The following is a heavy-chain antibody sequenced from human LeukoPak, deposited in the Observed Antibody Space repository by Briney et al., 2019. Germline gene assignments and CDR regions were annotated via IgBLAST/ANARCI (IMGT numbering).Heavy chain of an antibody. Sequence: GRSLRLSCAASGFTFSNYGMHWVRQAPGKGLEWVAAISYDGSNKYCADSVKGRFTISRDNSKNMLHLQMNSLRAEDTAVYYCAGLPGYSYGLDYWGQGTLVTVSA. CDR2: ISYDGSNK. J-gene: IGHJ4*02. CDR1: GFTFSNYG. V-gene: IGHV3-30*03. D-gene: IGHD5-18*01. CDR3: AGLPGYSYGLDY.